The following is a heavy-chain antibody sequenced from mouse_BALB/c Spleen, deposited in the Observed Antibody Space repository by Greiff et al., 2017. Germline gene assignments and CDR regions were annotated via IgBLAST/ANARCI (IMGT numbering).Heavy chain of an antibody. D-gene: IGHD2-2*01. CDR2: IDPSDSYT. V-gene: IGHV1-69*02. CDR1: GYTFTSYW. CDR3: ARGLRYAMDY. J-gene: IGHJ4*01. Sequence: QVLLQQPGAELVKPGASVKLSCKASGYTFTSYWMHWVKQRPGQGLEWIGEIDPSDSYTNYNQKFKGKATLTVDKSSSTAYMQLSSLTSEDSAVYYCARGLRYAMDYWGQGTSVTVSS.